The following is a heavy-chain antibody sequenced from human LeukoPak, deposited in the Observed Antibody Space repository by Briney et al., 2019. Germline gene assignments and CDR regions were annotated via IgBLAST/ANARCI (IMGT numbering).Heavy chain of an antibody. Sequence: SLKVSCRASVPTFTSYAINWVRQAPGQGLERRGGFIPIFGSPSYAQKFQGRVSFTTDESTYTAYMELSNLRSDDTAVFFCAGFFYDSSGAAFDIWGQGTMVTVSS. J-gene: IGHJ3*02. CDR2: FIPIFGSP. D-gene: IGHD3-22*01. CDR1: VPTFTSYA. CDR3: AGFFYDSSGAAFDI. V-gene: IGHV1-69*05.